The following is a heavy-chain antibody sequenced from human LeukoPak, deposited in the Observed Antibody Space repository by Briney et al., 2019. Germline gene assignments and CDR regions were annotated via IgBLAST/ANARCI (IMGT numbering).Heavy chain of an antibody. CDR3: ARVRPPYSSGREATCDY. D-gene: IGHD6-19*01. J-gene: IGHJ4*02. Sequence: ASVKVSCKASGYTFTSYGISWVRQAPGQGLEWMGWISAYNGNTNYAQKLQGRVTMTTDASTSTAYMELRSPRSDDTAVYYCARVRPPYSSGREATCDYWGQGTLVTVSS. CDR1: GYTFTSYG. V-gene: IGHV1-18*01. CDR2: ISAYNGNT.